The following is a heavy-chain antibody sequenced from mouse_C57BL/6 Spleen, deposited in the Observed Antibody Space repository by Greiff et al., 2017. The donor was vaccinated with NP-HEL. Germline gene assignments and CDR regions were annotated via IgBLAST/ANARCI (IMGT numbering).Heavy chain of an antibody. Sequence: EVQLQQSGPELVKPGASVKISCKASGYTFTDYYMNWVKQSHGKSLEWIGDINPNNGGTSYNQKFKGKATLTVYKSSSTAYMELRSLTSEDSAVYYCAREYYGSSYGYFDVWGTGTTVTVSS. CDR1: GYTFTDYY. CDR2: INPNNGGT. J-gene: IGHJ1*03. CDR3: AREYYGSSYGYFDV. V-gene: IGHV1-26*01. D-gene: IGHD1-1*01.